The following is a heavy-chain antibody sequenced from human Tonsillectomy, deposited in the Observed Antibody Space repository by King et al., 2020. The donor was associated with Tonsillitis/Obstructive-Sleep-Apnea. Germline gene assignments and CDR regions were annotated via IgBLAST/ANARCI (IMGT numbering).Heavy chain of an antibody. CDR2: INPSDSYT. Sequence: VQLVESGAEVKKPGESLRISCKGSGYSFTTYWITWVRQLPGKGLEWMGRINPSDSYTNYSPSFQGHVTISADKSISTAYLQWSRLKASDTAMYYCARLTDDAFHIWGQGTMVTVSS. V-gene: IGHV5-10-1*01. D-gene: IGHD2-21*02. CDR1: GYSFTTYW. CDR3: ARLTDDAFHI. J-gene: IGHJ3*02.